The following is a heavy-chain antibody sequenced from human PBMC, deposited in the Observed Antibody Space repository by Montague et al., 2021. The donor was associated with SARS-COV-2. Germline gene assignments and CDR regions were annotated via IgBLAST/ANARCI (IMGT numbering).Heavy chain of an antibody. CDR1: GFTFSYYV. CDR2: TSGSGGST. D-gene: IGHD6-13*01. CDR3: ANRGIAAAGSYRYYFDY. Sequence: SLRLSCAASGFTFSYYVMSWVRQAPGKGLGWVSTTSGSGGSTYYADSVKGRFTISRDNSENTLYLQMNNLRAEDTAVYYCANRGIAAAGSYRYYFDYWGQGTLVTVSS. J-gene: IGHJ4*02. V-gene: IGHV3-23*01.